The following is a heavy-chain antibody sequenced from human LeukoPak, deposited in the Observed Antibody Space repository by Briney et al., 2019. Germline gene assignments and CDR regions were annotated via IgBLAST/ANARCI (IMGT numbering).Heavy chain of an antibody. CDR3: AGSYHYDSSGYYQYYYYYGMDV. J-gene: IGHJ6*02. V-gene: IGHV1-8*01. D-gene: IGHD3-22*01. Sequence: ASVKVSCKASGYTFTSYDINWVRQATGQGLEWMGWMNPNSGNTGYAQKFQGRVTMTRNTSTSTAYMELSSLRSEDTAVYYCAGSYHYDSSGYYQYYYYYGMDVWGQGTTVAVSS. CDR2: MNPNSGNT. CDR1: GYTFTSYD.